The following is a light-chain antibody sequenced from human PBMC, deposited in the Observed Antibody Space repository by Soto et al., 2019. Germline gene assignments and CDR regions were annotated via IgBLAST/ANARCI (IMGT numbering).Light chain of an antibody. CDR3: QQRSSWPLA. Sequence: EIVLTQSPVTLSLFPGERATLSCRASQSVSSYLAWYQQKPGQAPRLLIYDASNRVTGIPARFSGSGSGTDVTLTISSLEPEDFAVYYCQQRSSWPLAFGGGTKVEIK. J-gene: IGKJ4*01. CDR1: QSVSSY. V-gene: IGKV3-11*01. CDR2: DAS.